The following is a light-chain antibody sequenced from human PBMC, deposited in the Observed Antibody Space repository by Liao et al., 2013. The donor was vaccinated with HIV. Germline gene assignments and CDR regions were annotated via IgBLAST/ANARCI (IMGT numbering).Light chain of an antibody. V-gene: IGLV3-21*01. J-gene: IGLJ3*02. CDR3: QVWESTTDWV. CDR2: HDT. CDR1: SIGSKS. Sequence: SYELTQPSSLSVAPGKTARMTCGGNSIGSKSVHWYQQKPGQAPVLVISHDTDRPSGIPARFSASNSGNTATLTISRVEAGDEADYYCQVWESTTDWVFGGGTSLTVL.